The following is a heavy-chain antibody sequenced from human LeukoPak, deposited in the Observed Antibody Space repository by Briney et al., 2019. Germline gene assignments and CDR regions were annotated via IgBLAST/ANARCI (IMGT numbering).Heavy chain of an antibody. Sequence: GASVKVSCKASGYTFTGYYMHWVRQAPGQGLEWMGWINPNSGGTNYAQKFQGRVTMTRDTSISTAYMELSRLRSEDTAVYYCATWVVLSQWWAFDIWGQGTMVTVSS. V-gene: IGHV1-2*02. J-gene: IGHJ3*02. CDR2: INPNSGGT. CDR1: GYTFTGYY. D-gene: IGHD2-15*01. CDR3: ATWVVLSQWWAFDI.